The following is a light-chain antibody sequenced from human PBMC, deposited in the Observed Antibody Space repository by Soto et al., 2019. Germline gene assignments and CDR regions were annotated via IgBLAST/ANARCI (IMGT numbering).Light chain of an antibody. CDR2: DAS. V-gene: IGKV1-39*01. CDR1: QSLDTY. Sequence: DIQMTQSPSSLSASVGDRVTITCRASQSLDTYLHWYQQRPGKAPNLLIYDASSLQSGVPSRFSGSGSGTDFILTISSLQPEDFATYYCQQTYYTPITFGGGTKVE. CDR3: QQTYYTPIT. J-gene: IGKJ4*01.